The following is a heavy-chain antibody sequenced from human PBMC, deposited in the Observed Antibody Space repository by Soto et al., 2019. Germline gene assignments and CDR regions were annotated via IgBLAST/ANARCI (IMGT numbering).Heavy chain of an antibody. J-gene: IGHJ6*02. CDR3: ARGALVEATTYYYYGMDV. V-gene: IGHV1-69*01. CDR1: GGTFSSYA. Sequence: QVQLVQSGAEVKKPGSSVKVSCKASGGTFSSYAISWVRQAPGQGLEWMGGIIPIFGTANYAQKFQGRVTITADESTSTAYMELRSLRSEDTAVYYCARGALVEATTYYYYGMDVWGQGTTVTVSS. CDR2: IIPIFGTA. D-gene: IGHD5-12*01.